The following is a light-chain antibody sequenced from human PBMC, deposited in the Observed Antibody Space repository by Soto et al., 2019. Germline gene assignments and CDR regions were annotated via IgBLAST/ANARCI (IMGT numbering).Light chain of an antibody. V-gene: IGKV3-11*01. CDR1: QSVSSY. CDR2: DAS. Sequence: EIVLTQSPATLSLSPGERATLSCRASQSVSSYLAWYQPKPGQAPRLLIYDASNRATGIPARFSGSGSGTDFTLTISSLEPEDFAVYYCQQRSNWPSITFGQGTRLEIK. J-gene: IGKJ5*01. CDR3: QQRSNWPSIT.